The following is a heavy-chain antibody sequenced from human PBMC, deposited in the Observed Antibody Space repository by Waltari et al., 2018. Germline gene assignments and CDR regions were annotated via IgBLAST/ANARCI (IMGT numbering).Heavy chain of an antibody. CDR1: GSNFTSSD. CDR3: ASARGFDY. D-gene: IGHD3-10*01. V-gene: IGHV1-8*03. J-gene: IGHJ4*02. Sequence: QVQLVQSGAEVNKPGASVKVSCQASGSNFTSSDHNWVRQATEQGLEWMGWMNPNSGNTGYAQKFQGRVTITRNTSISTAYMELSSLRSEDTAVYYCASARGFDYWGQGTLVTVSS. CDR2: MNPNSGNT.